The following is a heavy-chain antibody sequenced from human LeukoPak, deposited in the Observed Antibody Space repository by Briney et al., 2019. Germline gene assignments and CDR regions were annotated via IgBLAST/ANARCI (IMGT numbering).Heavy chain of an antibody. D-gene: IGHD5-18*01. CDR1: GGTFISYA. CDR2: IIPILGIA. CDR3: ARNSAVGAFDI. Sequence: SVKVSCKAAGGTFISYAISWVRQAPGQGLEWMGRIIPILGIANYAQKFQGRVTITADKSTSTAYMELSSLRSEDTAVYSCARNSAVGAFDIWGQGTMVTVSS. J-gene: IGHJ3*02. V-gene: IGHV1-69*04.